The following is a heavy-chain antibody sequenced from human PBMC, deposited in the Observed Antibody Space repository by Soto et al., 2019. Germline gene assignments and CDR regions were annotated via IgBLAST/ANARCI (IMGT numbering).Heavy chain of an antibody. CDR2: IWYDGGNK. CDR1: GFTFSSYG. Sequence: GGSLRLSCAASGFTFSSYGTHWVRQAPGKGLEWVAVIWYDGGNKYYADSVKGRFTISRDNSKNTLYLQMNSLRAEDTAVYYCARDLDYYYGMDVWGQGTTVTVSS. J-gene: IGHJ6*02. CDR3: ARDLDYYYGMDV. V-gene: IGHV3-33*01.